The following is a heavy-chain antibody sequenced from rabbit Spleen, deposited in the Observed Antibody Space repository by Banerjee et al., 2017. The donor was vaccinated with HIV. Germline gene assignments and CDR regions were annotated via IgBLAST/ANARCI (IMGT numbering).Heavy chain of an antibody. CDR2: IYAGTIGST. V-gene: IGHV1S40*01. CDR3: ARDAGTSFSTYGMDL. J-gene: IGHJ6*01. Sequence: QQLVESGGGLVKPGASLTLTCKASGFSFSSGYDMCWVRQAPGKGLEWIACIYAGTIGSTYSASWAKGRFTCSKTSSTTVTLQMTSLTVADTATYFCARDAGTSFSTYGMDLWGPGTLVTVS. CDR1: GFSFSSGYD. D-gene: IGHD8-1*01.